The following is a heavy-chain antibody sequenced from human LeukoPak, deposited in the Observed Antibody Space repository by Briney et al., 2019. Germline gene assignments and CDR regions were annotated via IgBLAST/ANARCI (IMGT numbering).Heavy chain of an antibody. CDR2: INPSGGST. D-gene: IGHD6-19*01. Sequence: ASVTVSFKASGYTFTIYYMHWVRQAPGQGLEWMGIINPSGGSTSYAQKFQGRVTMTRDTSTSTVYMELSSLRSEDTAVYYCASDNPSGWYSYWGQGTLVTVSS. CDR3: ASDNPSGWYSY. V-gene: IGHV1-46*01. CDR1: GYTFTIYY. J-gene: IGHJ4*02.